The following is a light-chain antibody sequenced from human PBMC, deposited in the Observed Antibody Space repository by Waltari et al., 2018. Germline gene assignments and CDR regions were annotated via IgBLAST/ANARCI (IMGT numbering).Light chain of an antibody. Sequence: QSVLSQPPSSSGTPGQSVTIPLDGASSHSRAHVITSSQRAPGTAPKLLIYRNDLRPSGVPDRFSGSKSGTSASRAISGLQSEDEADYYCATWDESPSGHWVFGGGTKVTVL. J-gene: IGLJ3*02. CDR1: SSHSRAHV. CDR2: RND. V-gene: IGLV1-44*01. CDR3: ATWDESPSGHWV.